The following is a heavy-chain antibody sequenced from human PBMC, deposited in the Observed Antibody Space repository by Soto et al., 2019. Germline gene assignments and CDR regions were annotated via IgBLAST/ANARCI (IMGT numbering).Heavy chain of an antibody. Sequence: GGSLRLSCAASGFTFSSYGMHWVRQAPGKGLEWVSYISGSSGTIYYADSVKGRFTISRDNAKNSLYLQMNNLRDEDTAVYYCARLRYYAMDVWGPGTTVTVSS. J-gene: IGHJ6*02. V-gene: IGHV3-48*02. CDR1: GFTFSSYG. CDR2: ISGSSGTI. CDR3: ARLRYYAMDV.